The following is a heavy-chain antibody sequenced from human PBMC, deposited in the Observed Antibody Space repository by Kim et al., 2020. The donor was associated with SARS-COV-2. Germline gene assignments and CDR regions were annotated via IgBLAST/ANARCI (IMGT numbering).Heavy chain of an antibody. CDR3: ASENSHITIFGGGARTGMDV. CDR1: GFTFSDYY. D-gene: IGHD3-3*01. Sequence: GGSLRLSCAASGFTFSDYYMSWIRQAPGKGLEWVSYISSSGSTIYYADSVKGRFTISRDNAKNTLYLQMNSLRAEDTAVYYCASENSHITIFGGGARTGMDVWGQGTTVTVSS. CDR2: ISSSGSTI. V-gene: IGHV3-11*01. J-gene: IGHJ6*02.